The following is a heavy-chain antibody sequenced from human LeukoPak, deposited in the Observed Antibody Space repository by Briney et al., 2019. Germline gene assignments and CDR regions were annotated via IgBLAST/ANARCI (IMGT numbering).Heavy chain of an antibody. V-gene: IGHV3-9*01. Sequence: PGRSLRLSCAASGFTFDDYAMHWVRQAPGKGLEWVSGIRWNSGSIGYADSVKGRFTISRDNAKNSLYLQMNSLRAEDTALYYCAKDISQTITPLFGVVNWGFDYWGQGTLVTVSS. D-gene: IGHD3-3*01. J-gene: IGHJ4*02. CDR2: IRWNSGSI. CDR1: GFTFDDYA. CDR3: AKDISQTITPLFGVVNWGFDY.